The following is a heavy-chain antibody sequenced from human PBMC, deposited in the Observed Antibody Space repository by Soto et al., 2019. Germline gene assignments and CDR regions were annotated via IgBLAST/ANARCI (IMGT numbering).Heavy chain of an antibody. D-gene: IGHD2-21*01. V-gene: IGHV3-23*01. CDR1: GFTFSIYA. CDR2: VTNSGGST. CDR3: AKAHPHTSLWGGLTEYYMDV. Sequence: EVQLLESGGGLVQPGGSLRLSCAASGFTFSIYAMSWVRQAPGKGLEWVSIVTNSGGSTYYADSVKGRFTISRDNSKNTLYLQMNSLRAEDTAVYYCAKAHPHTSLWGGLTEYYMDVWGKGTTVTVSS. J-gene: IGHJ6*03.